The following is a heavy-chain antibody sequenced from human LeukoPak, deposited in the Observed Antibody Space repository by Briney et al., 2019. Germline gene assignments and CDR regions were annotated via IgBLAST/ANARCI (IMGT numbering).Heavy chain of an antibody. J-gene: IGHJ3*02. V-gene: IGHV4-59*11. CDR2: IYYSGST. CDR1: GGCISSHY. CDR3: ARDFMPDDAFDI. D-gene: IGHD2-2*01. Sequence: KPSETLSLTCTVSGGCISSHYWSWIRQPPGKGLEWIGYIYYSGSTNYNPSLKSRVTISVDTSKNQFSLKLSSVTAADTAVYYCARDFMPDDAFDIWGQGTMVTVSS.